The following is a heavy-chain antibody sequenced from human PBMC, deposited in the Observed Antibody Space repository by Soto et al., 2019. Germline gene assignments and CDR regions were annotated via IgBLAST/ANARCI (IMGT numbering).Heavy chain of an antibody. D-gene: IGHD3-22*01. V-gene: IGHV4-59*01. J-gene: IGHJ6*02. CDR2: IPYSGST. CDR3: ARMIRSYYYGVDV. Sequence: QVQLQESGPGLVKPSETLSLTCTVSGGSISSYYWSWIRQPPGKGLEWIGHIPYSGSTNYNPSLESRVTISVDTSRNQLSLNLSSVTAADTAVYYCARMIRSYYYGVDVWGQGTTVTVSS. CDR1: GGSISSYY.